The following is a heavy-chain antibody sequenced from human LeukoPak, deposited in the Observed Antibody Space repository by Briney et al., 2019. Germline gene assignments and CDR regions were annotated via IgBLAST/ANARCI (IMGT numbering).Heavy chain of an antibody. CDR3: ARGTYYYDSSGYFNDY. V-gene: IGHV1-8*01. Sequence: ASVKVSCKASGYTFTSYDINWVRQATGQGLEWMGWMNPNSGNTGYAHKFQGRVTMTRNTSISTAYMELRSLRPEDTAVYDCARGTYYYDSSGYFNDYWGQGTLVTVSS. CDR1: GYTFTSYD. CDR2: MNPNSGNT. D-gene: IGHD3-22*01. J-gene: IGHJ4*02.